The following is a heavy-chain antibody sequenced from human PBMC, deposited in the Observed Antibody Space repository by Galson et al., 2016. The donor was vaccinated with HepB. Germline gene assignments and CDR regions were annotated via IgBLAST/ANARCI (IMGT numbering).Heavy chain of an antibody. J-gene: IGHJ3*02. CDR2: IYPGDSDT. CDR1: EYSFSNYW. Sequence: QSGAEVKKPGESLKISCKGSEYSFSNYWIAWVRQMPGKGLECMGIIYPGDSDTRYSPSFQGQVTISADKSINTAYLQWGSLKASDTAMYYCAKGTTTRPDAFDIWGQGTMVTVSS. D-gene: IGHD1-14*01. CDR3: AKGTTTRPDAFDI. V-gene: IGHV5-51*01.